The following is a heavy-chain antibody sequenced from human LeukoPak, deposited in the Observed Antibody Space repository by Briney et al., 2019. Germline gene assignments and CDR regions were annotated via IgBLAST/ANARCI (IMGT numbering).Heavy chain of an antibody. CDR2: MNPNSGNT. V-gene: IGHV1-8*01. CDR1: GYTFTSYD. J-gene: IGHJ5*02. D-gene: IGHD6-19*01. Sequence: ASVKVSCKASGYTFTSYDINWVRQATGQGLEWMGWMNPNSGNTGYAQKFQGRVTMTRNTSISIAYMELSSLRSEDTAVYYCARGSGYSGWYSFNWFDPWGQGTLVTVSS. CDR3: ARGSGYSGWYSFNWFDP.